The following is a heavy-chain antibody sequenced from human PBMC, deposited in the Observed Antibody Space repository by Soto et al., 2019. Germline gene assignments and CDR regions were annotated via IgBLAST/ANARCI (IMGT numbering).Heavy chain of an antibody. CDR2: ILSSGASI. CDR1: GVTFSSFS. CDR3: ARDSGEQLGRRGFYYYYMDV. D-gene: IGHD6-6*01. Sequence: EVQLVESGGGLVKPGGSLRLSCAASGVTFSSFSFNWVRQAPGKGLEWVSFILSSGASIYYADSVKGRFTISRDNAKNSLYLQMTSLKDEDTAVYYCARDSGEQLGRRGFYYYYMDVWGKGTTVTVSS. J-gene: IGHJ6*03. V-gene: IGHV3-21*01.